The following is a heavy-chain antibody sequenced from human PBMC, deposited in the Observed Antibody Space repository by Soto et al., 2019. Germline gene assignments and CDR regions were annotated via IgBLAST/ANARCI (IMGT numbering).Heavy chain of an antibody. V-gene: IGHV1-58*01. D-gene: IGHD5-18*01. CDR3: AAGSTAMVTSEDYYYYYGMDV. CDR1: GFTFTSSA. Sequence: SVKVSCKASGFTFTSSAVQWVRQARGQRLEWIGWIVVGSGNTNYAQKFQERVTITRDMSTSTAYMELSSLRSEDTAVYYCAAGSTAMVTSEDYYYYYGMDVWGQGTTVTVSS. J-gene: IGHJ6*02. CDR2: IVVGSGNT.